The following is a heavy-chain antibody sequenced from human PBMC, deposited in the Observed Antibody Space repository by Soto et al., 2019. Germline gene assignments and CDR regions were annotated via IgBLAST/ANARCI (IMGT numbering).Heavy chain of an antibody. CDR2: ISAYNGNT. CDR1: GYTFTTYG. J-gene: IGHJ4*02. D-gene: IGHD6-6*01. V-gene: IGHV1-18*01. CDR3: ARDRGSSNY. Sequence: QVQLVQSGAEVKKPGASVKVSCKASGYTFTTYGISWVRQAPGQGLEWMGWISAYNGNTDYAQRFQGRVTMTADTCTTTAYMELGSLRSDDTAVDYCARDRGSSNYWGQGTLVTVSS.